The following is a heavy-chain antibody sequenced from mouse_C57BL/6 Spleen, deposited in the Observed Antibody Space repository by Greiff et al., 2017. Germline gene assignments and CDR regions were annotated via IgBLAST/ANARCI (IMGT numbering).Heavy chain of an antibody. Sequence: QVQLQQPGAELVMPGASVKLSCKASGYTFTSYWMHWVKQRPGQGLEWIGEIDPSDSYTNYNQKFKGKSTLTVDKSSSTAYMQLSSLTSEDSAVYYGARGWDYFDYWGQGTTLTVSS. D-gene: IGHD3-3*01. CDR2: IDPSDSYT. CDR1: GYTFTSYW. J-gene: IGHJ2*01. CDR3: ARGWDYFDY. V-gene: IGHV1-69*01.